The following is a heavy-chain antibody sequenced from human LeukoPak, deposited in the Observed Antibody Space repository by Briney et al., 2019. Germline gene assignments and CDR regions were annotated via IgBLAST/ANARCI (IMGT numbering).Heavy chain of an antibody. J-gene: IGHJ4*02. CDR1: GGSFSGYY. V-gene: IGHV4-34*01. CDR3: ARGSAARPA. Sequence: SETLSLTCAVYGGSFSGYYWSWIRQPPGKGLEWIGEINHSGSTNYNPSLKSRVTISVDTSKNQFPLKLSSVTAADTAVYYCARGSAARPAWGQGTLVTVSS. CDR2: INHSGST. D-gene: IGHD6-6*01.